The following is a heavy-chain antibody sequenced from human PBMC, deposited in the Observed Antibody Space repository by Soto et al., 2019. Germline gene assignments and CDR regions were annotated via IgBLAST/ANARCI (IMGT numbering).Heavy chain of an antibody. J-gene: IGHJ4*01. CDR2: ISSTTNYI. CDR1: GFTFTGYS. CDR3: AREPEGLTPNFDC. V-gene: IGHV3-21*06. Sequence: GSLRLSCAASGFTFTGYSMNWVRQAPGKGLEWVSSISSTTNYIYYGDSMKGRFTTSRDNAKNSLYLEINSLRAEDTAVYYCAREPEGLTPNFDCGGHGTLVT.